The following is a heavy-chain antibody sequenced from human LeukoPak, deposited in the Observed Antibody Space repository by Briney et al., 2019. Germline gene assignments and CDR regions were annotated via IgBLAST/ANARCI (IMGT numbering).Heavy chain of an antibody. V-gene: IGHV3-43D*03. J-gene: IGHJ4*02. CDR2: ISWDGGST. CDR1: GFTFSTYA. D-gene: IGHD5-24*01. Sequence: GGSLRLSCAASGFTFSTYAMSWVRQAPGKGLEWVSLISWDGGSTYYADSVKGRFTISRDNSKNSLYLQMNSLRAEDTALYYCATNGYNYGYWGQGTLVTVSS. CDR3: ATNGYNYGY.